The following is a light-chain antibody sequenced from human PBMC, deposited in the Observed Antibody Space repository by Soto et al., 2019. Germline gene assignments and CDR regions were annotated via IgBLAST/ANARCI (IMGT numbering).Light chain of an antibody. CDR2: EDT. J-gene: IGLJ2*01. CDR1: GNYIESYNL. CDR3: CSYVGDTTLV. V-gene: IGLV2-23*01. Sequence: QSVLTQPASVSGSPGQSITISCTGSGNYIESYNLISWYQQHPGKAPKLITYEDTQRPSGVSHRFSASESGNTASLTISGLQAGDEADYYCCSYVGDTTLVFGGGTKVTVL.